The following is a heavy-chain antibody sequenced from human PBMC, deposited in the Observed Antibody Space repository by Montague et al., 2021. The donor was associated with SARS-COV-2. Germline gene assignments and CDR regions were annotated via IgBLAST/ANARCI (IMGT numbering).Heavy chain of an antibody. V-gene: IGHV6-1*01. CDR1: GDSVSSNNAA. J-gene: IGHJ3*02. Sequence: CAISGDSVSSNNAAWNWDRQSPSRGLEWLGRTCYRSEWYFDYAISLRGRITIIPDTSKNQFSLQLDSVTLDDMAVYYCARYSYSGTYFGLNDAFDIWGQGTLVTVSS. CDR2: TCYRSEWYF. CDR3: ARYSYSGTYFGLNDAFDI. D-gene: IGHD1-26*01.